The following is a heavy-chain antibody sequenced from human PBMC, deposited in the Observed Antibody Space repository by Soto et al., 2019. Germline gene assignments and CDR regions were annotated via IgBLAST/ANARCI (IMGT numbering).Heavy chain of an antibody. CDR2: IYYSGST. V-gene: IGHV4-31*03. CDR3: ARGSWIQLWLPFDY. CDR1: GGSISSGGYY. D-gene: IGHD5-18*01. Sequence: PSETLSLTCTVSGGSISSGGYYWSWIRQHPGKGLEWIGYIYYSGSTYYNPSLKSRVTISVDASKNQFSLKLSSVTAADTAVYYCARGSWIQLWLPFDYWGQGTLVTVSS. J-gene: IGHJ4*02.